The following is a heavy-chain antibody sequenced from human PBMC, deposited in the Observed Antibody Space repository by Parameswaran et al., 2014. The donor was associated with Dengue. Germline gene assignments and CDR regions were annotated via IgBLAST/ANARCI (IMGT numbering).Heavy chain of an antibody. V-gene: IGHV3-15*01. D-gene: IGHD3-16*01. J-gene: IGHJ6*02. CDR3: TTDLGIYGMGV. CDR2: IKSKIDGETT. Sequence: RWIRQPPGKGLEWVGRIKSKIDGETTDYTAPVKGRFTISRDDSKNTLDLEMNSLKTEDTALYYCTTDLGIYGMGVWGQGTTVTVSS.